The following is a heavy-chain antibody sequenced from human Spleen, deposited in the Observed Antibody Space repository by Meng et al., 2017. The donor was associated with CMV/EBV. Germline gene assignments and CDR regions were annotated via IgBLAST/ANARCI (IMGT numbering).Heavy chain of an antibody. CDR2: IRSKAYRGTT. D-gene: IGHD4-11*01. V-gene: IGHV3-49*04. J-gene: IGHJ3*01. CDR1: GFTLGDYT. CDR3: TRELHTRTGGASDV. Sequence: GESLKISCTASGFTLGDYTMSWVRQAPGKGLEWVGFIRSKAYRGTTEYAASVKGRFTISRDDSETIAYLQMSSLKTEDTAVYYCTRELHTRTGGASDVWGQGTMVTVSS.